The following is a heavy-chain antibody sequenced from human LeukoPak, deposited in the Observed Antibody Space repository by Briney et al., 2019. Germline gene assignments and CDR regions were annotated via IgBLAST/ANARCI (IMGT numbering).Heavy chain of an antibody. V-gene: IGHV4-59*12. D-gene: IGHD3-16*02. CDR3: ARTRIMITFGGVIVSHFDY. CDR1: GGSISGYY. Sequence: SETLSLTCTVSGGSISGYYWSWIRQPPGKGLEWIGYIYYSGSTNYNPSLKSRVTISVDTSKNQFSLKLSSVTAADTAVYYCARTRIMITFGGVIVSHFDYWGQGTLVTVSS. CDR2: IYYSGST. J-gene: IGHJ4*02.